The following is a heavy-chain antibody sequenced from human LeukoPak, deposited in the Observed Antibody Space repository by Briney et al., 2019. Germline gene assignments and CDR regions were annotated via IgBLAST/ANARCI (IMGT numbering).Heavy chain of an antibody. Sequence: GRSLRLSCAASGFTFSSNVLHWVRQAPGKGLEWVAVISYGASNKFHADSVKGRFTISRHNSKTTLYLQMNNLRAEYTAVYYCARDPAANSDFDYWGQGNLFTVSS. CDR3: ARDPAANSDFDY. D-gene: IGHD1-7*01. J-gene: IGHJ4*02. CDR1: GFTFSSNV. V-gene: IGHV3-30-3*01. CDR2: ISYGASNK.